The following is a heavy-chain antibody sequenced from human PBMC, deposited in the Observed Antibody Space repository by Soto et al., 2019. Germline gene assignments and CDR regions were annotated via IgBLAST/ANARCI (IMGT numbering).Heavy chain of an antibody. CDR1: GGSISSGGYY. D-gene: IGHD4-17*01. CDR3: ARETTMHAFDI. J-gene: IGHJ3*02. CDR2: IYYSGST. Sequence: SSETLSLTCTVSGGSISSGGYYWSWIRQHPGKGLEWIGYIYYSGSTYYNPSLKSRFTISVDTSKNQFSLKLSSLTAADTAVYYCARETTMHAFDIWGQGTMVTVSS. V-gene: IGHV4-31*03.